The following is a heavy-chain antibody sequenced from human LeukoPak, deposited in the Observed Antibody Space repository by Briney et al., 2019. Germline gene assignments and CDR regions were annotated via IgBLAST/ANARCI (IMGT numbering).Heavy chain of an antibody. V-gene: IGHV1-69*05. CDR2: IIPIFGTA. CDR1: GGTFSSYA. J-gene: IGHJ4*02. CDR3: ARESAVAGYFYY. D-gene: IGHD6-19*01. Sequence: GASVKVSCKASGGTFSSYAISWVRQAPGQGLEWMGGIIPIFGTANYAQKLQGRVTITTDESTSTAYMELSSLRSEDTAVYYCARESAVAGYFYYWGQGTLVTVSS.